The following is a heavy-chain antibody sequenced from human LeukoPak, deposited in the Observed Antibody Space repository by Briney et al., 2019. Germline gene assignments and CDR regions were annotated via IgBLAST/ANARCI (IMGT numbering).Heavy chain of an antibody. CDR2: INPSGGST. D-gene: IGHD3-22*01. CDR3: ARDEYYYDSSGANWFDP. V-gene: IGHV1-46*01. CDR1: GYKFTDDY. J-gene: IGHJ5*02. Sequence: ASVKVSCKASGYKFTDDYMHWVRQAPGQGLEWMGIINPSGGSTSYAQKFQGRVTMTRDMSTSTVYMELSSLRSEDTAVYYCARDEYYYDSSGANWFDPWGQGTLVTVSS.